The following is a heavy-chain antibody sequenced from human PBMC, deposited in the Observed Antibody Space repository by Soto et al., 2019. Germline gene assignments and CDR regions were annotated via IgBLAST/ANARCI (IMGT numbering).Heavy chain of an antibody. CDR2: ISYDGSTK. J-gene: IGHJ6*02. V-gene: IGHV3-30*18. CDR1: GFTFSSYG. D-gene: IGHD3-10*01. Sequence: PGGSQRLFCAAYGFTFSSYGMTWVRQAPGKGLAWVAVISYDGSTKYYADSVKGRFTISRDNSKNTLSLQMNSPRAEDTAVYYCAKAQWRGKGVHKDYYYYGMDVWGQWTTLTVSS. CDR3: AKAQWRGKGVHKDYYYYGMDV.